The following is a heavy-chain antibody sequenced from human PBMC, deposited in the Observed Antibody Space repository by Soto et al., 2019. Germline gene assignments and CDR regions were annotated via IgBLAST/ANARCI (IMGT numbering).Heavy chain of an antibody. CDR1: GFTFSSYA. D-gene: IGHD6-19*01. CDR3: ARGGWAGGWGFDF. CDR2: VSFEGSDK. J-gene: IGHJ4*01. V-gene: IGHV3-30-3*01. Sequence: GGSLRLSCAASGFTFSSYAMHWVRQAPGKGLECVALVSFEGSDKFYADSVKGRLTVFRDNSKNTLYLQMNSLRPDDTAAYYCARGGWAGGWGFDFWGQGTLVTVSS.